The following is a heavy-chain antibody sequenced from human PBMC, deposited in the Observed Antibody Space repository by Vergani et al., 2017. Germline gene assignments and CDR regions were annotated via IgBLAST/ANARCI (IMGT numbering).Heavy chain of an antibody. CDR3: ARREVGPYYFDY. V-gene: IGHV4-61*10. D-gene: IGHD2-2*01. J-gene: IGHJ4*02. CDR2: IYYSGRT. CDR1: GGSVSSGSYY. Sequence: QVQLQESGPGLVKPSETLSLTCTVSGGSVSSGSYYWSWIRQPAGKGLEWIGYIYYSGRTNYNPSLKSRVTISVDTSKNQFSLKLSSVTAADTAVYYCARREVGPYYFDYWGQGTLVTVSS.